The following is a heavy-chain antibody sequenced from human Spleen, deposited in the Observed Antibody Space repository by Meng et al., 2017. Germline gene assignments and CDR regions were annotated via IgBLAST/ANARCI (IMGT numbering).Heavy chain of an antibody. CDR1: GFTLSTNA. D-gene: IGHD2-15*01. J-gene: IGHJ5*02. CDR2: ISYDGSIK. Sequence: GGSLRLSCAASGFTLSTNAMHWVRQAPGKGLEWVAVISYDGSIKYYADSVKGRFTISRDNSKNTLYLQMNSLRAEDTAVYYCATSGVVVAATPGFDPWGQGTLVTVSS. V-gene: IGHV3-30*01. CDR3: ATSGVVVAATPGFDP.